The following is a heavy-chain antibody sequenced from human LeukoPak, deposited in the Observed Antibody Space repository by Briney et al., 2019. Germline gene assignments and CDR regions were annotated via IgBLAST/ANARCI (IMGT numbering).Heavy chain of an antibody. D-gene: IGHD1-26*01. V-gene: IGHV3-64*04. CDR1: GFTFSGYA. CDR3: AKGRVGATVCSSFDY. CDR2: ISTNGGST. Sequence: GGSLRLSCSASGFTFSGYAIHWVRQAPGKGLEYVSAISTNGGSTYYADSVKGRFTISRDNSENTLYLQMNSLRAEDTAVYYCAKGRVGATVCSSFDYWGQGTLVTVSS. J-gene: IGHJ4*02.